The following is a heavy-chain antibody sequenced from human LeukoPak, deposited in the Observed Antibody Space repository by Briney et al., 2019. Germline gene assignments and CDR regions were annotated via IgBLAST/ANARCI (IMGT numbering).Heavy chain of an antibody. CDR3: ARDRTAFGVVTYYGMDV. CDR2: ISSSGSTI. V-gene: IGHV3-48*03. CDR1: GFTFSSYE. D-gene: IGHD3-3*01. J-gene: IGHJ6*02. Sequence: GGSLRLSCAASGFTFSSYEMNWVSQAPGKGLEWVSYISSSGSTIYYADSVKGRFTISRDNAKNSLYLQMNSLRAEDTAVYYCARDRTAFGVVTYYGMDVWGQGTTVTVSS.